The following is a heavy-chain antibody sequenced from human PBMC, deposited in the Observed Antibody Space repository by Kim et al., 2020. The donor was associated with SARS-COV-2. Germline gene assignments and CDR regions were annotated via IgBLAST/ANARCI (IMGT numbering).Heavy chain of an antibody. CDR3: AKDTAMVGWGYFDL. Sequence: ADSVKGRFTISRDKSKNTLYLQMNSLRAEDTAVYYCAKDTAMVGWGYFDLWGRGTLVTVSS. V-gene: IGHV3-23*01. D-gene: IGHD5-18*01. J-gene: IGHJ2*01.